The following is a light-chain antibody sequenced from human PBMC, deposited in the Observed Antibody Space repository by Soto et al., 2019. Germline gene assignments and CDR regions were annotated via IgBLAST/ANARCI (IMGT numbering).Light chain of an antibody. V-gene: IGKV3D-15*01. CDR1: QSVSSY. J-gene: IGKJ4*01. CDR2: DAS. CDR3: QQYNNWPLT. Sequence: EIVLTQSPATLSLSPWERATLSFMASQSVSSYLAWYQQKPGQPPRLLIYDASTRATGIPARFSGSQSGTEFTLTISSLLSEDFAVYSCQQYNNWPLTFGGGTKVDI.